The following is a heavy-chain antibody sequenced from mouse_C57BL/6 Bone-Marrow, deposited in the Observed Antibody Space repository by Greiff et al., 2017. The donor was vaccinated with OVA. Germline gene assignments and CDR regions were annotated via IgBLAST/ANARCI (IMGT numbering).Heavy chain of an antibody. CDR1: GYTFTNYW. J-gene: IGHJ1*01. D-gene: IGHD2-4*01. CDR2: IYPGGGYT. CDR3: ARWDYRWYFDV. Sequence: VQLQQSGAELVRPGTSVKMSCKASGYTFTNYWIGWAKQRPGHGLEWIGDIYPGGGYTNYNEKFKGKATLTADKSSSTAYMQFSSLTSEDSAIYYGARWDYRWYFDVWGPGTTVTVSS. V-gene: IGHV1-63*01.